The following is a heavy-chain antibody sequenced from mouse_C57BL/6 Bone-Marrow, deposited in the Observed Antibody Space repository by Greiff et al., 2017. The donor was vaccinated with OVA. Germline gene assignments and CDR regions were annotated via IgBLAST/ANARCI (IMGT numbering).Heavy chain of an antibody. J-gene: IGHJ1*03. D-gene: IGHD2-4*01. CDR2: SRNKANDYTT. CDR3: AIDGYDYTYLYFDV. Sequence: EVMLVESGGGLVQSGRSLRLSCATSGFTFSDFYMEWVRQAPGKGLEWIAASRNKANDYTTEYSASVKGRFIVSRDTSQSILYLQMNALRAEDTAIYDCAIDGYDYTYLYFDVWGTGTTVTVSS. V-gene: IGHV7-1*01. CDR1: GFTFSDFY.